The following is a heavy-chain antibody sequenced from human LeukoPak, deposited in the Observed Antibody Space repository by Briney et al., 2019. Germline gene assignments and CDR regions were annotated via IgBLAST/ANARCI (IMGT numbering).Heavy chain of an antibody. Sequence: PSETLSLTCTVSGYSISSGYYWSWIRQPPGKGLEWIGYIYYSGSTNYNPSLKSRVTISVDTSKNQFSLKLSSVTAADTAVYYCARNRDFPDAFDIWGQGTMVTVSS. CDR3: ARNRDFPDAFDI. V-gene: IGHV4-61*01. CDR1: GYSISSGYY. J-gene: IGHJ3*02. D-gene: IGHD1-14*01. CDR2: IYYSGST.